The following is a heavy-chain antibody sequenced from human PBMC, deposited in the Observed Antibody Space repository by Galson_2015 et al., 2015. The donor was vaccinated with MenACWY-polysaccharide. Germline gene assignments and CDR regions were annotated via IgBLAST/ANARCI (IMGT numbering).Heavy chain of an antibody. Sequence: SEPLSLTCTVSGGSISSYYWSWIRQPPRKGLEWIGYVYYTGSTNYNPSLKSRVTTSVDTSKNQFSLKLSSVTAADTAVYYCARGAENWFDPWGQGTLVTVSS. V-gene: IGHV4-59*01. CDR2: VYYTGST. D-gene: IGHD1-14*01. J-gene: IGHJ5*02. CDR3: ARGAENWFDP. CDR1: GGSISSYY.